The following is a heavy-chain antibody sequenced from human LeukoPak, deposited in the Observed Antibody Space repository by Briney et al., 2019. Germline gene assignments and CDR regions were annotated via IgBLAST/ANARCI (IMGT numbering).Heavy chain of an antibody. Sequence: PSETLSLTCAVYGGSFSGYYWSWIRQPPGKGLEWIGEINHSGSTNYNPSLKSRVTISVDTSKNQLSLKLSSVTAADTAVYYCARGDGYNYYFDYWGQGTLVTVSS. D-gene: IGHD5-24*01. CDR1: GGSFSGYY. CDR3: ARGDGYNYYFDY. V-gene: IGHV4-34*01. CDR2: INHSGST. J-gene: IGHJ4*02.